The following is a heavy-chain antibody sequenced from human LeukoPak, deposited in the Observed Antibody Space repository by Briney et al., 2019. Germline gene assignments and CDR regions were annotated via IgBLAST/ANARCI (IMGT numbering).Heavy chain of an antibody. Sequence: ASVKVSCKASGYTFTGYYMHWVRQAPGQGLEWMGWINPNSGGTNYAQKFQGRVTMTRDTSISTAYMELSRLRSDDTAVYYCARGLGIKDDFWSGYYKAYYYYGMDVWGQGTTVTVSS. CDR3: ARGLGIKDDFWSGYYKAYYYYGMDV. V-gene: IGHV1-2*02. CDR1: GYTFTGYY. CDR2: INPNSGGT. J-gene: IGHJ6*02. D-gene: IGHD3-3*01.